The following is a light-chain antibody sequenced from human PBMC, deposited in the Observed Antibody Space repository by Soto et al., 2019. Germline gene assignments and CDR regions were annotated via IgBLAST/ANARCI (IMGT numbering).Light chain of an antibody. Sequence: DIVMTQSPLSLPVTPGEPASISCRSSQSLLHSNGYNYLDWYRQKPGQSPQLLIYLGSHRASGVPERFGGSASGSDFTLKITRVEAEDVGVYYCMQALQTPWTFGQGTKVEIK. CDR1: QSLLHSNGYNY. CDR2: LGS. V-gene: IGKV2-28*01. CDR3: MQALQTPWT. J-gene: IGKJ1*01.